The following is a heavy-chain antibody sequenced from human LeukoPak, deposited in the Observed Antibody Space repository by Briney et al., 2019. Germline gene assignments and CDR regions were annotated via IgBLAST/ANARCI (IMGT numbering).Heavy chain of an antibody. V-gene: IGHV3-30*04. CDR1: GFTFSSYA. CDR2: ISYDGSNK. Sequence: GRSLRLSCAASGFTFSSYAMHWVRQAPGKGLEWVAVISYDGSNKYYADSVKGRFTISRDNSRNTLYLQMNSLRAEDTAVYYCARGFDYWGQGTLVTVSS. CDR3: ARGFDY. J-gene: IGHJ4*02.